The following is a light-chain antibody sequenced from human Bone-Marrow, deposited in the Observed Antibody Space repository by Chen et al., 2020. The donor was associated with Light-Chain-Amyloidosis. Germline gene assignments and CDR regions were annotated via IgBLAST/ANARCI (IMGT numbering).Light chain of an antibody. CDR2: DDS. CDR3: QAWERSSDRPV. CDR1: NIGSTS. J-gene: IGLJ3*02. Sequence: SYVLTQPSSVSVAPGQTATIACGGNNIGSTSVHWYQQTPGQAPLLVVYDDSDRPSGIPERLSGSNSGNTATLTISMGEAGDEADYYCQAWERSSDRPVFGGGTKLTVL. V-gene: IGLV3-21*02.